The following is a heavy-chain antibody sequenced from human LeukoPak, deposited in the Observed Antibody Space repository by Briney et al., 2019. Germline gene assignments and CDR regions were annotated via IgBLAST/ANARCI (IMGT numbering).Heavy chain of an antibody. CDR3: ARDLRRIAAYYFDN. CDR1: GFTFSNYA. V-gene: IGHV3-30*03. J-gene: IGHJ4*02. Sequence: GRSLRLSCAASGFTFSNYAMHWVRQAPGKGLEWVAVIPSDGRDKHHSEAVKGRFTISRDNSKNTLYLQTNSLRAEDTAVYYCARDLRRIAAYYFDNWGQGTLVTVSS. CDR2: IPSDGRDK. D-gene: IGHD6-25*01.